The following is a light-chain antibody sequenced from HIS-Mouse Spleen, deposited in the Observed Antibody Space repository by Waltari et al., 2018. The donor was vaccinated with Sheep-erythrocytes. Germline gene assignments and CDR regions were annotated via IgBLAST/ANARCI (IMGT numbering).Light chain of an antibody. V-gene: IGLV2-23*01. CDR3: CSYAGSRV. CDR2: EGR. CDR1: SSDVGSSNP. J-gene: IGLJ3*02. Sequence: QSALTQPASGSGSPGQSSTISRPGTSSDVGSSNPVSWYQQHPGKAPKLMIYEGRKRPSGVSNRFSGSKSGNTASLTISGLQAEDEADYYCCSYAGSRVFGGGTKLTVL.